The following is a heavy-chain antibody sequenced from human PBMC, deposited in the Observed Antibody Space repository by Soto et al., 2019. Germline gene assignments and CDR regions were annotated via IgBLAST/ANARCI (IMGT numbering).Heavy chain of an antibody. CDR3: AKGAVAGTPTSYYYYGMDV. Sequence: QVQLLQSGAEVKKPGSSVRVSCEASGGTFRTYGISWVRQAPGQGLEWMGESIPIFGTVNYAQKFQGRVTITADESTTTVYMDLRSLRSEDTAVYYCAKGAVAGTPTSYYYYGMDVWGQGTTVTVSS. CDR1: GGTFRTYG. CDR2: SIPIFGTV. V-gene: IGHV1-69*12. D-gene: IGHD6-19*01. J-gene: IGHJ6*02.